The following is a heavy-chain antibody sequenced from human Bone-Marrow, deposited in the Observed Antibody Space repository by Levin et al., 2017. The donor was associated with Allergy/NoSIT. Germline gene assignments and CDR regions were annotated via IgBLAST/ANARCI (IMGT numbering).Heavy chain of an antibody. Sequence: GGSLRLSCAASGFTFRNFHMNWVRQAPGKGLEWVSSISTTGSIMYYADSLKGRFTISRDNAKNSLFLQLNSLRAKAAAVYYCARARFEGDGSGSYSPNWFDPWGQGTLFTVSS. D-gene: IGHD3-10*01. CDR1: GFTFRNFH. V-gene: IGHV3-21*01. J-gene: IGHJ5*02. CDR2: ISTTGSIM. CDR3: ARARFEGDGSGSYSPNWFDP.